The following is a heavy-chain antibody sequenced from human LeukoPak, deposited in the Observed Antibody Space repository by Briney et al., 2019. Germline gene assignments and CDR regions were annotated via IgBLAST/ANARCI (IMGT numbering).Heavy chain of an antibody. CDR2: TYYRSKWYN. V-gene: IGHV6-1*01. CDR1: GDSVSSNSAA. CDR3: ARGRVTTIANYYYYYIDV. J-gene: IGHJ6*03. Sequence: SQTLSLTCALSGDSVSSNSAAWTWIRQSPSRGLEWLGRTYYRSKWYNDYEVSVQSRITINPDTFKNQFSLQLNSVTPEDTAVYYCARGRVTTIANYYYYYIDVWGKGTTVTVSS. D-gene: IGHD4-17*01.